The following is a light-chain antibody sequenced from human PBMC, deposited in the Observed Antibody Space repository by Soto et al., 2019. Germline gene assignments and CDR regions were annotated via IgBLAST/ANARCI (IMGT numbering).Light chain of an antibody. CDR2: KAA. CDR1: QSISSW. CDR3: QKYNSAPLT. Sequence: DIQMTQSPSTLSASVGDRVTITSRASQSISSWVAWYQQKPGKAPKLLIYKAASLESGVPSRFSGSGYWTEFTLTIRGLKPDDFAIYYCQKYNSAPLTGGGGTKVDIK. V-gene: IGKV1-5*03. J-gene: IGKJ4*01.